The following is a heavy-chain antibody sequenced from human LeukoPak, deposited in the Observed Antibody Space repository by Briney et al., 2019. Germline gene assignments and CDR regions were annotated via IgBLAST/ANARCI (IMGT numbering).Heavy chain of an antibody. CDR1: GGSISSYS. Sequence: TPSETLSLTCTVSGGSISSYSWTWIRQPPGKGLEWIGSIYYSGSTNYHPSLKSRATISVDTSKSQFSLKLSSVTAADTAVYYCVRDRVLGAFDIWGQGTMVTVSS. J-gene: IGHJ3*02. V-gene: IGHV4-59*01. D-gene: IGHD3-16*01. CDR3: VRDRVLGAFDI. CDR2: IYYSGST.